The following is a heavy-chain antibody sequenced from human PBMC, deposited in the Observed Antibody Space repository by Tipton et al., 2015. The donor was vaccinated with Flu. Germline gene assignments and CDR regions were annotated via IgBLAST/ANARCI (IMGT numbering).Heavy chain of an antibody. CDR1: GGSISSGGYS. Sequence: TLSLTCAVSGGSISSGGYSWSWIRQPPGKGLERIGYIYHSGSTYYNPSLKSRVTISVDRSKNQFSLKLSSVTAADTAVYYCARAYYYDSSGDPYWYFDLWGRGTLVTVSS. D-gene: IGHD3-22*01. CDR3: ARAYYYDSSGDPYWYFDL. J-gene: IGHJ2*01. CDR2: IYHSGST. V-gene: IGHV4-30-2*01.